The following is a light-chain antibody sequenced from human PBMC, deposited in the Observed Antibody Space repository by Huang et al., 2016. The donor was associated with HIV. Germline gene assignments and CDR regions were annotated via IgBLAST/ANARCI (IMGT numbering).Light chain of an antibody. V-gene: IGKV1-27*01. CDR2: GSS. CDR1: QGIRNV. J-gene: IGKJ1*01. Sequence: DIQMTQSPSSLSASVGDRVTITCRASQGIRNVVAWYQQKPVKPPKLLIYGSSTLESGVPSRFSGGGSETEFTLTIRSLQTEDVATYYCQKYSNDPRAFGQGTRVDIK. CDR3: QKYSNDPRA.